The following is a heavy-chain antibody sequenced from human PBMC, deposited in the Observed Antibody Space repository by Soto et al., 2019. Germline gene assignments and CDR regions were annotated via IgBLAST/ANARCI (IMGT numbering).Heavy chain of an antibody. Sequence: GASVKVSCKASGYTFTSYDINWVRQATGQGLEWMGWMNPNSGNTDYAQKFQGRVTMTRNTSISTAYMELSSLRSDDTAVYYCARVRQLVGYFYYYMDVWGKGTTVTVSS. D-gene: IGHD6-6*01. CDR1: GYTFTSYD. V-gene: IGHV1-8*01. J-gene: IGHJ6*03. CDR3: ARVRQLVGYFYYYMDV. CDR2: MNPNSGNT.